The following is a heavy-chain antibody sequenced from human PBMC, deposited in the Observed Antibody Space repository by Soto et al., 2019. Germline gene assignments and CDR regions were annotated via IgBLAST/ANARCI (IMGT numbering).Heavy chain of an antibody. D-gene: IGHD2-2*01. J-gene: IGHJ6*02. CDR2: IKSDGSNP. CDR3: ARPRVPAAGTQYVYGLEV. Sequence: EVQLVESGGDLVQPGGSLRLSCIASGFSISDYWMHWVRQAPGKGLVWVSRIKSDGSNPSYADSVKGRFTIARDNAKNTLYLQRNILRDTDTAVYYCARPRVPAAGTQYVYGLEVWGQGTTVTVSS. V-gene: IGHV3-74*01. CDR1: GFSISDYW.